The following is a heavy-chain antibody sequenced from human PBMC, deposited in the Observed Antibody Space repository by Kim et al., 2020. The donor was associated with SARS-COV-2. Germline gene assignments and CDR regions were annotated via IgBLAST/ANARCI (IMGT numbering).Heavy chain of an antibody. Sequence: GGSLRLSCAASGFTFSSYEMNWVRQAPGKGLEWVSYISSSGSTIYYADSVKGRFTISRDNAKNSLYLQMNSLRAEDTAVYYCARGFDTYDILTGYYLAEYFQHWGQGTLVTVSS. J-gene: IGHJ1*01. CDR1: GFTFSSYE. CDR3: ARGFDTYDILTGYYLAEYFQH. V-gene: IGHV3-48*03. D-gene: IGHD3-9*01. CDR2: ISSSGSTI.